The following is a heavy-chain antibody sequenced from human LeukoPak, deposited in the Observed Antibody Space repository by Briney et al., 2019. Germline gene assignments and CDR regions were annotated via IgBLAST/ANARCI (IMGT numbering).Heavy chain of an antibody. D-gene: IGHD5-12*01. CDR1: GYTFTGYY. V-gene: IGHV1-2*02. J-gene: IGHJ3*02. Sequence: GASVKVSCKASGYTFTGYYMHWVRQAPGQGLEWMGWINPNSGGTNYAQKLQGRVTMTTDTSTSTAYMELRSLRSDDTAVYYCVRDGIRWPIGAFDIWGQGTMVTVSS. CDR3: VRDGIRWPIGAFDI. CDR2: INPNSGGT.